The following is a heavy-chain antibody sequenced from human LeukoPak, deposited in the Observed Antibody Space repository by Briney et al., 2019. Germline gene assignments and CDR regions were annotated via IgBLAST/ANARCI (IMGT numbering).Heavy chain of an antibody. J-gene: IGHJ4*02. D-gene: IGHD6-19*01. V-gene: IGHV3-23*01. CDR2: VSDSGSGT. Sequence: PGGSLRLSCAASGFTFSTYAMSWVRQAPGRGLEWVSAVSDSGSGTYYADSVKGRFTISRDNSKSTLYLQMTSLRAEDTALYYCAKGKGRSGWYDWGQGTLVTVSS. CDR3: AKGKGRSGWYD. CDR1: GFTFSTYA.